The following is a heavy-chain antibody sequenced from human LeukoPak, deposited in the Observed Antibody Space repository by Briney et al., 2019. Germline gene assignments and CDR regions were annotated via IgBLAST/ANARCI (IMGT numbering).Heavy chain of an antibody. D-gene: IGHD3-10*02. CDR2: TRDKTNSYIT. V-gene: IGHV3-72*01. CDR3: ARDRYYVLDY. CDR1: GFTFSDHY. J-gene: IGHJ4*02. Sequence: GGSLRLSCAASGFTFSDHYMDWVRQAPGKGLEWVGRTRDKTNSYITEYAASVKGRFIISRDDSKNSLYLQMSSLKTEDTAVYYCARDRYYVLDYWGQGILVTVSS.